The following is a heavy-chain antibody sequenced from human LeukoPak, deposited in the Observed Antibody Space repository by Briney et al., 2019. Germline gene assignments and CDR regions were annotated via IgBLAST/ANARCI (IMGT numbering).Heavy chain of an antibody. D-gene: IGHD3-10*01. J-gene: IGHJ3*02. CDR2: ISSSGGTI. V-gene: IGHV3-11*01. CDR1: GFTFSDYQ. Sequence: PGGSLRLSCAASGFTFSDYQMNWIRQAPGKGLERVSYISSSGGTISYADSVKGRFTISRDNAKNSLYLQMNSLRAEDTAVYYCARDEYYYGSGADIWGQGTMVTVSS. CDR3: ARDEYYYGSGADI.